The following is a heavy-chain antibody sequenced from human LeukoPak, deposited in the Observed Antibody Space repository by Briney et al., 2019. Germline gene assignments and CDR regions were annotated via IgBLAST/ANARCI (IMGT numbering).Heavy chain of an antibody. Sequence: ASVKVSCKASGYTFTSYDINWVRQATGQGLEWMGWISAYNGNTNYAQKLQGRVTMTTDTSTSTAYMELRSLRSDDTAVYYCARGPPIVGVTISRAYDYWGQGTLVTVSS. D-gene: IGHD1-26*01. J-gene: IGHJ4*02. CDR1: GYTFTSYD. CDR2: ISAYNGNT. V-gene: IGHV1-18*01. CDR3: ARGPPIVGVTISRAYDY.